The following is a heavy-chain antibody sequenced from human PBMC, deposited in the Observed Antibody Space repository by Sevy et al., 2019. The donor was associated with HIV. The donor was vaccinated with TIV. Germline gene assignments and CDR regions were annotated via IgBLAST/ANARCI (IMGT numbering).Heavy chain of an antibody. Sequence: GESLKISCKGSGYSFTSYWIDWVRQMPGKGLEWMGIIYPGDSDTRYSPSFQGQVTISADKSISTAYLQWSSLKASDTAMDYCASFESDLGELSLGGFRAFDIWGQGTMVTVSS. J-gene: IGHJ3*02. D-gene: IGHD3-16*02. V-gene: IGHV5-51*01. CDR3: ASFESDLGELSLGGFRAFDI. CDR2: IYPGDSDT. CDR1: GYSFTSYW.